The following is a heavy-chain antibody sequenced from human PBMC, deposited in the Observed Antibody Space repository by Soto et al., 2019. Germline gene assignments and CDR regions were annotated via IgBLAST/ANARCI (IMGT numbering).Heavy chain of an antibody. J-gene: IGHJ6*02. Sequence: ASVKVSCKASGCTLNTYYMHCVRQAPGQGPEWMGIINPRGGGTTYAQNFQDRVTMTSDTSSSTVYMELSSLRSEDTAVYYCARGGGFSPYYYNLDVWGQGTTVTVSS. D-gene: IGHD2-15*01. CDR2: INPRGGGT. CDR1: GCTLNTYY. CDR3: ARGGGFSPYYYNLDV. V-gene: IGHV1-46*02.